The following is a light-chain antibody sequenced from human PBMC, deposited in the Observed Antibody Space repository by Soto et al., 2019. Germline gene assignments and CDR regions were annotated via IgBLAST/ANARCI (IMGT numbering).Light chain of an antibody. CDR3: QHYNSYSEA. V-gene: IGKV1-5*03. J-gene: IGKJ1*01. Sequence: DIQMTQSPSTLSGSVGARVTITCRASQTISSWLAWYQQKPGKAPKLLIYKASTLKSGVPSRFSGSGSGTEFTLTTSSLHPDDFATYYCQHYNSYSEAFGQGTKVELK. CDR2: KAS. CDR1: QTISSW.